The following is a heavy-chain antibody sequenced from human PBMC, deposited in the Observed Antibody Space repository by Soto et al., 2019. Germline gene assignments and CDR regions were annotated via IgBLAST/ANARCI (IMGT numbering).Heavy chain of an antibody. CDR3: ARVQAVAGTVFAFDI. V-gene: IGHV1-69*02. CDR2: IIPILGIA. Sequence: SVKLSCKASGGTFSSYTISWVRQAPGQGLEWMGRIIPILGIANYAQKFQGRVTITADKSTSTAYMELSSLRSEDTAVYYCARVQAVAGTVFAFDIWGQGTMVTVSS. J-gene: IGHJ3*02. D-gene: IGHD6-19*01. CDR1: GGTFSSYT.